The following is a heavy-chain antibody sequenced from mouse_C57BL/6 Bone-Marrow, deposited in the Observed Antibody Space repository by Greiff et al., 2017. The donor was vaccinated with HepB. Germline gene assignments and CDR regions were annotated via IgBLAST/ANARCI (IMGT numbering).Heavy chain of an antibody. D-gene: IGHD1-1*01. CDR2: INPNNGGT. J-gene: IGHJ1*03. Sequence: EVQVVESGPELVKPGASVKMSCKASGYTFTDYNMHWVKQSHGKSLEWIGYINPNNGGTSYNQKFKGKATLTVNKSSSTAYMELRSLTSEDSAVYYCAREDITTVVATDWYFDVWGTGTTVTVSS. CDR1: GYTFTDYN. CDR3: AREDITTVVATDWYFDV. V-gene: IGHV1-22*01.